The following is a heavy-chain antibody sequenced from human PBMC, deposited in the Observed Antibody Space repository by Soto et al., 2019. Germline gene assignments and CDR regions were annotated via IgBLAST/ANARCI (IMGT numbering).Heavy chain of an antibody. V-gene: IGHV4-31*03. CDR3: ARDLVQEQGGWTWFDP. D-gene: IGHD1-1*01. CDR2: IYYSGST. J-gene: IGHJ5*02. CDR1: GGSISSGGYY. Sequence: QVQLQESGPGLVKPSQTLSLTCTVSGGSISSGGYYWSWIRQHPGKGLEWIGYIYYSGSTYYNPSLKSRVTLSVDTSKNQSSLKLGSVTAADTAVYYCARDLVQEQGGWTWFDPWGQGTLVTVSS.